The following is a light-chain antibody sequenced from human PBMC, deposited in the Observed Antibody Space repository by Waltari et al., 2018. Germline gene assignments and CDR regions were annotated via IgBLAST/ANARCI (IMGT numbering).Light chain of an antibody. Sequence: DIVLTQSPGTLSLSPGERGTLSCRASQSVSRFLAWYQQIPGQPPRLLTYGASTRATGIPDRFSGSGSGTDFSLTISRLEPEDFAVYYCQKYDRLPATFGQGTKVEIK. J-gene: IGKJ1*01. V-gene: IGKV3-20*01. CDR2: GAS. CDR1: QSVSRF. CDR3: QKYDRLPAT.